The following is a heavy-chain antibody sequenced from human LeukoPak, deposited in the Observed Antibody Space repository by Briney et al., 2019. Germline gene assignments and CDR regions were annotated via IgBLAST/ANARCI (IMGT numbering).Heavy chain of an antibody. J-gene: IGHJ4*02. Sequence: GGSLRLSCAASGFTFSSYSMNWVRQAPGKGLEWVSSISSSSSYIYYADSVKGRFTISRDNAKNSLYLQMNSLRAEDTAVYYCAGNYDILTGYSLDYWGQGTLVTVSS. D-gene: IGHD3-9*01. V-gene: IGHV3-21*01. CDR2: ISSSSSYI. CDR3: AGNYDILTGYSLDY. CDR1: GFTFSSYS.